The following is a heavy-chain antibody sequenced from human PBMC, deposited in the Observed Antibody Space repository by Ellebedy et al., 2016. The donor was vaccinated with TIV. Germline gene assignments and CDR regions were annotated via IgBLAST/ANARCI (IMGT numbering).Heavy chain of an antibody. D-gene: IGHD4-23*01. Sequence: GESLKISXAASGFTFSSYAMSWVRQAPGKGLEWVSTISGSGVSTYYADSVKGRFTISRDNSKNTLSLQMNSLRAEDTAVYYCAKALYGGNFWGQGTLVTVSS. CDR2: ISGSGVST. CDR1: GFTFSSYA. CDR3: AKALYGGNF. J-gene: IGHJ4*02. V-gene: IGHV3-23*01.